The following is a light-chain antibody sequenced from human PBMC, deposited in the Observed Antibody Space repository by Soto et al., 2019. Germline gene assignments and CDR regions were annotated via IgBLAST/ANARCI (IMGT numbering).Light chain of an antibody. CDR1: QSVSSY. V-gene: IGKV3-20*01. Sequence: EIVLTQSPVTLSLSPGERATLSCRASQSVSSYLAWYHQKPGQAPRLLIYGASTRATGIPARFSGSGSGTDFTLTISRLEPEDFAVYYCQQYGSSPITFGQGTRLEI. J-gene: IGKJ5*01. CDR3: QQYGSSPIT. CDR2: GAS.